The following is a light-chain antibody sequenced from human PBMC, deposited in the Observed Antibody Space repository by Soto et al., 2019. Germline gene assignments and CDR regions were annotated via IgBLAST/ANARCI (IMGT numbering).Light chain of an antibody. CDR2: DAS. CDR1: QSVSSY. CDR3: QQRSNWLIT. J-gene: IGKJ5*01. Sequence: EVVFTQSPATQSLPPGERDTLSCRASQSVSSYLAWYQQKPGQAPRLLIYDASNRATGIPARFSGSGSGTDFTLTISSLESEDFAVYYCQQRSNWLITFGQGTRLEIK. V-gene: IGKV3-11*01.